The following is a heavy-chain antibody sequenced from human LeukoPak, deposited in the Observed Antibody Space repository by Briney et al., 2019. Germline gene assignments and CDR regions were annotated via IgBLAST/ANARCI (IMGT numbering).Heavy chain of an antibody. V-gene: IGHV3-23*01. J-gene: IGHJ4*02. CDR3: AKDQGSITVFGGTDC. CDR1: GFTFSTYA. D-gene: IGHD3-3*01. CDR2: LSPSGAST. Sequence: GGSLRLSCAASGFTFSTYAMSWVRQAPGKGLEWLSTLSPSGASTYYADSVKGRFTISRDNSQNTLYLQMNSLRAEDTAVYYCAKDQGSITVFGGTDCWGQGTLVTVSS.